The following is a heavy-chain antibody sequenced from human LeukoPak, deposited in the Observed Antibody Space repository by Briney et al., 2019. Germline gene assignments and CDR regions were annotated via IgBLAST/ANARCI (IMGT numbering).Heavy chain of an antibody. D-gene: IGHD3-16*01. CDR1: GYTFTGYY. J-gene: IGHJ4*02. V-gene: IGHV1-2*02. CDR2: INPNSGGT. Sequence: ASVKVSCKASGYTFTGYYMHWVRQAPGQGLEWMGWINPNSGGTNYAQEFQGRVTMTRDTSISTAYMELSRLRSDDTAVYYCARDKEYYDYVWGSPSLSPVDYWGQGTLVTVSS. CDR3: ARDKEYYDYVWGSPSLSPVDY.